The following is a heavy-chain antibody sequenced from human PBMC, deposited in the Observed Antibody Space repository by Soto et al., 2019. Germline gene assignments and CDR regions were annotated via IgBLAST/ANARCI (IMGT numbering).Heavy chain of an antibody. CDR2: FDPEDGET. J-gene: IGHJ5*02. CDR1: GYTLTDLS. D-gene: IGHD3-9*01. Sequence: ASVTVSCKVSGYTLTDLSMHWVRQAPGKGLEWMGGFDPEDGETIYAQKFQGRVTMTEDTSTDTAYMELSSLRSEDTAVYYCATGMHYDILTGYPNDRFNWFDPWGQGTLVTVSS. CDR3: ATGMHYDILTGYPNDRFNWFDP. V-gene: IGHV1-24*01.